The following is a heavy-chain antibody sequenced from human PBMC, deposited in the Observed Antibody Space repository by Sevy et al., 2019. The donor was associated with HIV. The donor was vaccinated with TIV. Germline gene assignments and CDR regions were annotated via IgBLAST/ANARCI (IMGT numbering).Heavy chain of an antibody. V-gene: IGHV3-30-3*01. J-gene: IGHJ4*02. CDR1: GFSFRSYT. Sequence: GGSLRLSCTASGFSFRSYTMHWVRQAPGKGLEGVAGISDEGGDKYYADSVKGRFTISRDNSKNMLYLQMNSLRTEDTTVYYCARGGVEMTTIYYWGQGTLVTVSS. CDR2: ISDEGGDK. D-gene: IGHD4-4*01. CDR3: ARGGVEMTTIYY.